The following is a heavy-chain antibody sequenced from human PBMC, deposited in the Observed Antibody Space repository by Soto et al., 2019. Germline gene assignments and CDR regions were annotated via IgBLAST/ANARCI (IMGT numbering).Heavy chain of an antibody. CDR1: GGSFSGYY. J-gene: IGHJ5*02. CDR3: ARVLVFYGGFDP. V-gene: IGHV4-59*12. Sequence: SETLSLSCAVCGGSFSGYYWSWIRQPPGKGLEWIGYFYYTGSTNYNPSLKSRVTISIDASKNQFSLRLSSVTAADTAVYYCARVLVFYGGFDPWGQGTLVTVSS. D-gene: IGHD2-21*02. CDR2: FYYTGST.